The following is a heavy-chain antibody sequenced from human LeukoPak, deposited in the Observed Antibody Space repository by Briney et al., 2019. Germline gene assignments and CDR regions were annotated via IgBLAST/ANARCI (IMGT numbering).Heavy chain of an antibody. D-gene: IGHD6-13*01. Sequence: GASVKVSCKASVGTFSSYAISWVRQAPGQGLEWMGRIIPIFGTANYAQKFQGRVTITADKSTSTAYMELSSLRSEDTAVYYCARDRLAAAGRSFDYWGQGTLVTVSS. V-gene: IGHV1-69*06. CDR3: ARDRLAAAGRSFDY. J-gene: IGHJ4*02. CDR1: VGTFSSYA. CDR2: IIPIFGTA.